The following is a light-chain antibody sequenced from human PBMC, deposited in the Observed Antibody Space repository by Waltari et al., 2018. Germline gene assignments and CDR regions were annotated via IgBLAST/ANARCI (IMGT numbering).Light chain of an antibody. CDR1: TIGSKN. CDR2: RDN. Sequence: SYELTQPRSVSVALGQTARISCEADTIGSKNVHWYQQKPGQAPILVISRDNNRPSGIPERFSGSNSGNTATLIISRAQDGDEADYSCQVWDRSVVIFGGGTKLTVL. J-gene: IGLJ2*01. CDR3: QVWDRSVVI. V-gene: IGLV3-9*01.